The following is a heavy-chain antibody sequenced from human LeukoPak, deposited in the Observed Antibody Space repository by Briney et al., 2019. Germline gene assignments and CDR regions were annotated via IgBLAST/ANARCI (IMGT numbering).Heavy chain of an antibody. CDR1: GFTFSSYS. CDR3: ARGELLWFGELFPFDY. J-gene: IGHJ4*02. D-gene: IGHD3-10*01. V-gene: IGHV3-48*01. Sequence: GGSLRLSCAASGFTFSSYSMNWVRQAPGKGLEWVSYISSSSSTIYYADSVKGRFTISRDNAKNSLYLQMNSLRAEDTAVYYCARGELLWFGELFPFDYWGQGTLVTVSS. CDR2: ISSSSSTI.